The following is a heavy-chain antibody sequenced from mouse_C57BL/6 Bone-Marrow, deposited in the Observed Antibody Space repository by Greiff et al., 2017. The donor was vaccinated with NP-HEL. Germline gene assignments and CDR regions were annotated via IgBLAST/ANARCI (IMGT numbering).Heavy chain of an antibody. CDR1: GFTFSSYA. Sequence: EVKLVESGGGLVKPGGSLKLSCAASGFTFSSYAMSWVRQTPEKRLEWVATISDGGSYTYYPDNVKGRFTISRDNAKNNLYLQMSHLKSEDTAKYYCARGSIYYGNLYAMDYWGQGTSVTVSS. V-gene: IGHV5-4*03. D-gene: IGHD2-1*01. J-gene: IGHJ4*01. CDR3: ARGSIYYGNLYAMDY. CDR2: ISDGGSYT.